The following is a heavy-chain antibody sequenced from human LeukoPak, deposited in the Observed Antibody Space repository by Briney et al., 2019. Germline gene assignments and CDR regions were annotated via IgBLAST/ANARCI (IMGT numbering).Heavy chain of an antibody. CDR1: GFTFSSYT. J-gene: IGHJ4*02. V-gene: IGHV3-21*01. D-gene: IGHD5-18*01. CDR3: ASAPNGYSYGGYFDS. Sequence: PGGSLRLSCAASGFTFSSYTMNWVRQAPGKGLEWVSSISSSSTYIYYADSVKGRFTISRDNAKNSLYLQMNSLRAEDTAVYYCASAPNGYSYGGYFDSWGQGTLVTVSS. CDR2: ISSSSTYI.